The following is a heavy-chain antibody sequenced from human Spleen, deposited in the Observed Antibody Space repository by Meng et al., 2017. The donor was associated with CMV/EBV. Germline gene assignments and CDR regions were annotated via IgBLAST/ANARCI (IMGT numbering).Heavy chain of an antibody. CDR1: GFIFSNIF. D-gene: IGHD3-3*01. V-gene: IGHV3-30-3*01. CDR2: ISYDGSNT. CDR3: ARGEGRLVIFGETPIA. Sequence: SGFIFSNIFMPWFRPAPGRGLEWVAVISYDGSNTKYADSVKGRFTISRDNSKSTLYLQTNSLRAEDSALYFCARGEGRLVIFGETPIAWGQGALVTVSS. J-gene: IGHJ5*02.